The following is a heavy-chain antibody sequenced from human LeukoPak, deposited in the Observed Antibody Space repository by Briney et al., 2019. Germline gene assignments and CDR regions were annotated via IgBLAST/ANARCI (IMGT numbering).Heavy chain of an antibody. Sequence: PGGSLRLSCAASGFTFSDYYMSWIRQAPGKGLEWVSYISSSGSTIYYADSVKGRFTISRDNAKNSLYLQMNSLRAEDTAVYYCARDIVAIPYYFDYWGQGTLVTVSS. V-gene: IGHV3-11*04. D-gene: IGHD5-12*01. J-gene: IGHJ4*02. CDR1: GFTFSDYY. CDR3: ARDIVAIPYYFDY. CDR2: ISSSGSTI.